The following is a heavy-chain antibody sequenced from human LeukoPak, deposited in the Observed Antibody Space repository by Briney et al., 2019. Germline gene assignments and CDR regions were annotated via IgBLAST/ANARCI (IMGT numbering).Heavy chain of an antibody. D-gene: IGHD5-18*01. V-gene: IGHV3-30-3*01. J-gene: IGHJ4*02. Sequence: GGSLSLSCAASGFTFSSYAMHWVRQAPGKGLEWVAVISYDGSNKYYADSVKGRFTISRDNSKNTLYLQMNSLRAEDTAVYYCARPYSQVDTAMVSYWGQGTLVTVSS. CDR3: ARPYSQVDTAMVSY. CDR2: ISYDGSNK. CDR1: GFTFSSYA.